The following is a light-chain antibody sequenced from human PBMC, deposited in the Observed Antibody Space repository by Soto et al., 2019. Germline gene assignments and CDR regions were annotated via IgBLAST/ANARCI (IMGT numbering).Light chain of an antibody. Sequence: DIVMTQSPDSLAVSLGERATINCKSSQSLLYSSNNKNYLTWYQHKPGQPPKLLIYWASTRESGVPDRFSGSGSGTDFTLTISSLQAGDVAVYYCQQYYSIPPAFGGGTKVEIK. CDR3: QQYYSIPPA. CDR1: QSLLYSSNNKNY. J-gene: IGKJ4*01. CDR2: WAS. V-gene: IGKV4-1*01.